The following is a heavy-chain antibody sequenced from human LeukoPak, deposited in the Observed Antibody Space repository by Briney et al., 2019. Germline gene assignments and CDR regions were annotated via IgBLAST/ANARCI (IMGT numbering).Heavy chain of an antibody. D-gene: IGHD5-18*01. Sequence: PGESLKISCKGSGYTCTSYWITWVRQMPGKGLEWMGRTDPSDSHASYSPSLQGHVTISADKSINTAYLQWSSLKASDTAMYYCARHKSSSGYSYGPIKRNYYYYGMDVWGQGTTVTVSS. CDR1: GYTCTSYW. J-gene: IGHJ6*02. CDR2: TDPSDSHA. V-gene: IGHV5-10-1*01. CDR3: ARHKSSSGYSYGPIKRNYYYYGMDV.